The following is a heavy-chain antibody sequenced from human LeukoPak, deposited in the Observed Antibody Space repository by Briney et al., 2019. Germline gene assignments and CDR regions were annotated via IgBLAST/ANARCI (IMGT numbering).Heavy chain of an antibody. Sequence: SETPSLTCGVSGGSITSTNYWTWVRQPPGKGLEWIGEVNHQGTTNYNPSLMGRVPISVDKSKNQLSLQLTSVTAADTAVYYFAREGGPYRRFDYSGQGTLVTVSS. V-gene: IGHV4-4*02. J-gene: IGHJ4*02. CDR2: VNHQGTT. CDR3: AREGGPYRRFDY. CDR1: GGSITSTNY.